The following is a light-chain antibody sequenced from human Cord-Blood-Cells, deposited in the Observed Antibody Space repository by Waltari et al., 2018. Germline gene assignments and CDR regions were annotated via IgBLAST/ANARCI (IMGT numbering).Light chain of an antibody. CDR3: QQYGSSPPT. Sequence: SPGTLSLSPGERATLSCRASQSVSSSYLAWYQQKPGQAPRLLIYGASSRATGIPDRFSGSGSGTDFTLTISRLEPEDFAVYYCQQYGSSPPTFGQGTKVEIK. J-gene: IGKJ1*01. V-gene: IGKV3-20*01. CDR2: GAS. CDR1: QSVSSSY.